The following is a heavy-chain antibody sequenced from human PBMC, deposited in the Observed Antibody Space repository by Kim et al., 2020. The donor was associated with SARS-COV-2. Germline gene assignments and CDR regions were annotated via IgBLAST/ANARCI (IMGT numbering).Heavy chain of an antibody. Sequence: GGSLRLSCAASGFTFRTYDMHWVRQPAGKGLEWVSSIGATGDTYYVASVKGRFTISRENAKNSLFLQMSNLRAGDTAVYYCVGLDAAGLIPAFPYWGQGT. CDR1: GFTFRTYD. V-gene: IGHV3-13*04. CDR3: VGLDAAGLIPAFPY. CDR2: IGATGDT. J-gene: IGHJ4*02. D-gene: IGHD6-13*01.